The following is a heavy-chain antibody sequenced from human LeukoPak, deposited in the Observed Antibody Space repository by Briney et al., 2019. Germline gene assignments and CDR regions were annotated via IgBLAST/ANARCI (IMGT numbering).Heavy chain of an antibody. J-gene: IGHJ5*02. D-gene: IGHD2-2*01. Sequence: PSETLSLTCTVSGGSISSYYWSWIRQPPGKGLEWIGEINHSGSTNYNPSLKSRVTISVDTSKNQFSLKLSSVTAADTAVYYCARGPYPLGYCSSTSCYKGLWFDPWGQGTLVTVSS. CDR3: ARGPYPLGYCSSTSCYKGLWFDP. V-gene: IGHV4-34*01. CDR2: INHSGST. CDR1: GGSISSYY.